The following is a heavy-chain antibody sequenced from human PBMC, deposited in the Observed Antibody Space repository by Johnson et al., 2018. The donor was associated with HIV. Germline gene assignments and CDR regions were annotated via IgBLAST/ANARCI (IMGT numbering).Heavy chain of an antibody. CDR1: GFTFSGYA. V-gene: IGHV3-15*01. CDR3: TTPSGSYVSSYDAFDI. D-gene: IGHD1-26*01. Sequence: EMQLVESGGGLVQPGGSLRLSCAASGFTFSGYAMHWVRQAPGKGLEWVGRIKSTGAGGTIDYAAPVKGRFTISRDDSKNTLYLQMNSLKTEDTAVYYCTTPSGSYVSSYDAFDIWGQGTMVTVSS. CDR2: IKSTGAGGTI. J-gene: IGHJ3*02.